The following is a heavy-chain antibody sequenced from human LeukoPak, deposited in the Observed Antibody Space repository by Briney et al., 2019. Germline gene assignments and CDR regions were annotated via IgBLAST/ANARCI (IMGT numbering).Heavy chain of an antibody. CDR1: GGTFGSYA. J-gene: IGHJ6*02. D-gene: IGHD1-26*01. V-gene: IGHV1-69*04. CDR2: TIPILGIA. Sequence: SVKVSCKASGGTFGSYAISWVRQAPGQGLEWMGRTIPILGIANYAQRFQGRVTITADKSTSTAYMELSSLRSEDTAVYYCASGRSGSYYYYGMDVWGQGTTVTVSS. CDR3: ASGRSGSYYYYGMDV.